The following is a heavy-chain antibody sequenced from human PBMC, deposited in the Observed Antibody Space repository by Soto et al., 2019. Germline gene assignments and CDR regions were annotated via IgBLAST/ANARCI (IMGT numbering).Heavy chain of an antibody. D-gene: IGHD6-13*01. V-gene: IGHV4-39*01. CDR1: GGSIKSSTYY. CDR2: FYYGGST. CDR3: ARQRSSWLGWFDP. J-gene: IGHJ5*02. Sequence: QLQLQESGPGLVKPSETLSLTCTVSGGSIKSSTYYWGWIRQPPGKGLEWIGRFYYGGSTHYYPSLKSRATRSVDTSKKQFSLKLSSVTAADTAVYYCARQRSSWLGWFDPWGQGTMVTVSS.